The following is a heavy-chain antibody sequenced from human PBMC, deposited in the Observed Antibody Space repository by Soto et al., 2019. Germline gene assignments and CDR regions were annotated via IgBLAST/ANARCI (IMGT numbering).Heavy chain of an antibody. CDR2: VRSKTDGGTV. V-gene: IGHV3-15*07. Sequence: EVQLVESGGGLVKPGGSLRLSCTASGFTFTYAWMNWVRQRPGKGLEWVGNVRSKTDGGTVDYDSPVKGSFTISGDDSENTLHLQMNTLKSEDRAVYFGVTGLYSADIRTYTRARGGCWGRGTLVNVSS. CDR1: GFTFTYAW. J-gene: IGHJ4*02. CDR3: VTGLYSADIRTYTRARGGC. D-gene: IGHD2-2*02.